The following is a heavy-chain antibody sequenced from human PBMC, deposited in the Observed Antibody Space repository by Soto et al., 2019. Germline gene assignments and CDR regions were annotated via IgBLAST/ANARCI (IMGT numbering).Heavy chain of an antibody. V-gene: IGHV1-69*12. CDR2: IIPIFGTA. J-gene: IGHJ2*01. Sequence: QVQLVQSGAEVKKPGSSVTVSCKASGGTFSSYTISWVRQAPGQGLEWMGGIIPIFGTANYAQKFQGRVTITADESASTADMELRRLRSEDTAVYYCARGNHRWLQVWYFDLWGRGALVTVSS. CDR1: GGTFSSYT. D-gene: IGHD5-12*01. CDR3: ARGNHRWLQVWYFDL.